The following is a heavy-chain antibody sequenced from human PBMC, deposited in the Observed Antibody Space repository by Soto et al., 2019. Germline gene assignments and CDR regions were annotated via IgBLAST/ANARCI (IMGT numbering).Heavy chain of an antibody. CDR1: GFSLSTSGVG. V-gene: IGHV2-5*01. Sequence: SGPTLVNLTQTLTLTCTFSGFSLSTSGVGVGWIRQPPGKALEWLALIYWNDDKRYSPSLKSRLTITKDTSKNQVVLTMTNMDPVDTATYYCAHRLEENNYDFWSGYLYYYYGMDVWGQGTTVTVSS. CDR2: IYWNDDK. J-gene: IGHJ6*02. CDR3: AHRLEENNYDFWSGYLYYYYGMDV. D-gene: IGHD3-3*01.